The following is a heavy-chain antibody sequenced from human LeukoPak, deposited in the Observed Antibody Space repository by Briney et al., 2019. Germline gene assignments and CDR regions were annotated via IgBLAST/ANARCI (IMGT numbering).Heavy chain of an antibody. CDR3: ARGNRWFGELPFDY. Sequence: PSETLSLTCAVYGGSLSGYYWSWIRQPPGKGLEWIGEINHSGSTNYNPSLKSRVTISVDTSKNQFSLKLSSVTAADTAVYYCARGNRWFGELPFDYWGQGTLVPVSS. V-gene: IGHV4-34*01. CDR2: INHSGST. J-gene: IGHJ4*02. D-gene: IGHD3-10*01. CDR1: GGSLSGYY.